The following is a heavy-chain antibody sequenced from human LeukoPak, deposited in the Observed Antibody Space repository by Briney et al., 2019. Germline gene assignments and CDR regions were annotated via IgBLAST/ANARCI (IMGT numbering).Heavy chain of an antibody. D-gene: IGHD2-21*02. CDR1: GFTVSSNY. CDR2: IYSGGST. Sequence: PGGSLRLSCAASGFTVSSNYMSWVRQAPGKGLEWVSVIYSGGSTYYADSVKGRFTISRDNSKNTLYLQMNSLRAEDTAVYYCARWVTSDYYFDYWGQGTLVTVSS. CDR3: ARWVTSDYYFDY. V-gene: IGHV3-53*01. J-gene: IGHJ4*02.